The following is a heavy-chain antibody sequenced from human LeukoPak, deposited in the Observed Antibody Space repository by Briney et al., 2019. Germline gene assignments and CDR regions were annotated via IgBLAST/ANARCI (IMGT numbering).Heavy chain of an antibody. CDR2: INPNSGGT. CDR1: GYTFTGYY. V-gene: IGHV1-2*04. D-gene: IGHD6-19*01. J-gene: IGHJ4*02. Sequence: ASVKVSCKASGYTFTGYYMHWVRQGPGQGLEWMGWINPNSGGTNYAQEFQGWVTMTRDTSISTAYMELSRLRSDDTAVYYCARAAVAGTWFDYWGQGTLVTVSS. CDR3: ARAAVAGTWFDY.